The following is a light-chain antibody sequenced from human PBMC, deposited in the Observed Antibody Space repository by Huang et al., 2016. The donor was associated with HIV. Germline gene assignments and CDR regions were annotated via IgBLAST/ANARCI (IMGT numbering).Light chain of an antibody. V-gene: IGKV3-15*01. CDR3: QQYNNRPPVT. CDR1: QSLGSN. CDR2: DAS. J-gene: IGKJ5*01. Sequence: EIVLTQSPATLSVSPGARATLSCRASQSLGSNLAWYQQTPGQAPRLLIYDASTRATVIPARFSGSGSGTEFTLTITSLQSEDFAIYYCQQYNNRPPVTFGQGTRLDIK.